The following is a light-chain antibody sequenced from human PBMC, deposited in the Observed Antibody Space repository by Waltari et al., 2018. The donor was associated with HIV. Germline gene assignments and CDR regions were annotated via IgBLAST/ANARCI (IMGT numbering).Light chain of an antibody. CDR3: MQALQTGT. CDR2: LGS. J-gene: IGKJ2*01. CDR1: QSLLHSNGYNY. Sequence: DIVMTQSPLSLPVTPGEPASISCGSSQSLLHSNGYNYLDWYLQKPGQSPQLLIYLGSNRASGVPDRFSGSGSGTDFTLKISRVEAEDVGVYYCMQALQTGTFGQGTKLEIK. V-gene: IGKV2-28*01.